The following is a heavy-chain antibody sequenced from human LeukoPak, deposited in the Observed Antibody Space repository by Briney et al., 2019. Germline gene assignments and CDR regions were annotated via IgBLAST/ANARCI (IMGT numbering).Heavy chain of an antibody. CDR2: VYYSEST. Sequence: SETLSLTCTVSGASISSYYWSWIRQPPGKGLEWIGYVYYSESTNYNPSLKSRVTISIDTSKNQFSLKLSSVTAADTAVYYCARDQDIMVRGVIINNWFDPWGQGTLVTVSS. CDR1: GASISSYY. CDR3: ARDQDIMVRGVIINNWFDP. J-gene: IGHJ5*02. D-gene: IGHD3-10*01. V-gene: IGHV4-59*01.